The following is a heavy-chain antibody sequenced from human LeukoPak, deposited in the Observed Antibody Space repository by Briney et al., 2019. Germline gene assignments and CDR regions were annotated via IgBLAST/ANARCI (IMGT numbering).Heavy chain of an antibody. Sequence: ASVKVSCKASGYTFTSYAMHWVRQAPGQRLEWMRWINAGNGNTKYSQKFQGRVTITRDTSASTAYMELSSLRSEDTAVYYCARWGGTVAGNGVRYYYGMDVWGKGTTVTVSS. CDR1: GYTFTSYA. CDR3: ARWGGTVAGNGVRYYYGMDV. V-gene: IGHV1-3*01. CDR2: INAGNGNT. J-gene: IGHJ6*04. D-gene: IGHD6-19*01.